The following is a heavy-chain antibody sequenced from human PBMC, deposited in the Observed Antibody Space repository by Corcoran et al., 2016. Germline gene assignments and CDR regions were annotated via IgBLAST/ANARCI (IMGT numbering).Heavy chain of an antibody. CDR1: GFTFSRYW. Sequence: EVQLVESGGGLVQPGGSLRLSCAGSGFTFSRYWMSWVRQAPGKGLEWVANIKQDGSEKYYVDSVKGRFTISRDNTKNSLFLQMNTLRVEDTAVYYCAGDFAADTLGHWGQGTLVTVSS. D-gene: IGHD6-25*01. J-gene: IGHJ4*02. CDR2: IKQDGSEK. CDR3: AGDFAADTLGH. V-gene: IGHV3-7*01.